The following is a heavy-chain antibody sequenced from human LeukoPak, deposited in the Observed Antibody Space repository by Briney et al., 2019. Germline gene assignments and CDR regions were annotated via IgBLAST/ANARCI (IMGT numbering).Heavy chain of an antibody. D-gene: IGHD4-23*01. CDR1: GGTFSSYA. CDR2: IIPIFGTA. J-gene: IGHJ6*03. CDR3: ASDTTVGRPGYYYYYMDV. V-gene: IGHV1-69*05. Sequence: ASVKVSCKASGGTFSSYAISWVRQAPGQGLEWMGGIIPIFGTANYAQKFQGRVTITTDESTSTAYMELSSLRSEDTAVYYCASDTTVGRPGYYYYYMDVWGKGTTITVSS.